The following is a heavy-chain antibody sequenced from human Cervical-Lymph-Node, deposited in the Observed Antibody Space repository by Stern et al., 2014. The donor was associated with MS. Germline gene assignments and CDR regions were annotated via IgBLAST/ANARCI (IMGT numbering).Heavy chain of an antibody. CDR3: ARQTTAWASDV. CDR2: IYPGDSET. CDR1: GFKFSIYW. V-gene: IGHV5-51*01. D-gene: IGHD1-14*01. Sequence: VQLVQSGAELIRPGESLKISCKGAGFKFSIYWIAWVRQMPGKGLEWTGIIYPGDSETRYSPSFQGQVTMSADKSTSTAYLQWSSLNASDTAMYFCARQTTAWASDVWGQGTRVTVS. J-gene: IGHJ4*02.